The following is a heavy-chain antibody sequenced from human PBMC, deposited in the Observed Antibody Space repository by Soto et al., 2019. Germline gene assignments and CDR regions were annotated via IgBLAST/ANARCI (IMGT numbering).Heavy chain of an antibody. Sequence: EVPLVESGGGLIQPGGSLRLSCAASEFTVSGNYMNWVRQAPGKGLEWVSLVVPDGTTYFADSVKGRFTISRDNSKNTLYLKMNSLRAEDTSIYYCARQRANDYGDPNDALDIWGQGTMVTVSS. J-gene: IGHJ3*02. V-gene: IGHV3-53*01. CDR1: EFTVSGNY. CDR2: VVPDGTT. D-gene: IGHD4-17*01. CDR3: ARQRANDYGDPNDALDI.